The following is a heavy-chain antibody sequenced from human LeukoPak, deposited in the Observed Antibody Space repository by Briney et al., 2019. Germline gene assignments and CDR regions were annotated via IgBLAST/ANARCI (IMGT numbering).Heavy chain of an antibody. CDR3: AALLWFGEFYAFDI. J-gene: IGHJ3*02. D-gene: IGHD3-10*01. V-gene: IGHV3-20*04. CDR1: GFTFDDYG. CDR2: INWNGGST. Sequence: PGGSLRLSCAASGFTFDDYGMSWVHQAPGKGLEWVSGINWNGGSTGYADSVKGRFTISRDNAKNSLYLQMNSLRAEDTALYYCAALLWFGEFYAFDIWGQGTMVTVSS.